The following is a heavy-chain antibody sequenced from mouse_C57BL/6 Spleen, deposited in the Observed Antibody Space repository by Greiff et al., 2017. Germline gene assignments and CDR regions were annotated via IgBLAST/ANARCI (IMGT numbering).Heavy chain of an antibody. V-gene: IGHV1-18*01. J-gene: IGHJ4*01. CDR1: GYTFTDYN. D-gene: IGHD2-5*01. Sequence: EVQLQQSGPELVKPGASVKIPCKASGYTFTDYNMDWVKQSHGKSLEWIGDINPNNGGTIYNQKFKGKATLTVDKSSSTAYMELRSLTSEDTAVYYCARDSKPLYAMDYWGQGTSVTVSS. CDR2: INPNNGGT. CDR3: ARDSKPLYAMDY.